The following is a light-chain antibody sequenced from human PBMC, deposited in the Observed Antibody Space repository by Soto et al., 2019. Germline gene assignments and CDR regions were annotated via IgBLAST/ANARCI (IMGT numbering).Light chain of an antibody. CDR3: LQYGGSRPWT. V-gene: IGKV3-15*01. CDR2: GAS. CDR1: QSVSSN. J-gene: IGKJ1*01. Sequence: EIVMTESPATLSVSPGERATLSCRASQSVSSNLAWYQQKPGQAPRLLIYGASTRATGIPARFSGSGYGTGFTLTISRLEPEDFAVYYCLQYGGSRPWTFGQGTKVDIK.